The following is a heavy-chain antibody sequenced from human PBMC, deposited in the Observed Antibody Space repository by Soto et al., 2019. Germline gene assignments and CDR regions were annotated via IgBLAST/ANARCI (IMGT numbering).Heavy chain of an antibody. J-gene: IGHJ6*02. Sequence: TGGSLRLSCAASGFTFSSHAMNWVRQAPGKGLEWVSFISSTSSTKNYADSVKGRFTISRDNAKNSLYLQMSSLRDEDTAVYYCARRITMVRGPYYYYGLDVWGQGTTVTVS. CDR3: ARRITMVRGPYYYYGLDV. CDR2: ISSTSSTK. V-gene: IGHV3-48*02. CDR1: GFTFSSHA. D-gene: IGHD3-10*01.